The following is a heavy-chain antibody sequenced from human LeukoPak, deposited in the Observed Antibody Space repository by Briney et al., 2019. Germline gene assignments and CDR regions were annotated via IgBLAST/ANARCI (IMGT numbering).Heavy chain of an antibody. Sequence: SETLSLTCTVSGGSISGYYWNWIRQPAGKGLEWIGRIYSSGTTDDNPSLKSRVTMSVDTSQNVVSLRMTSVTAADTAMYYCARQDSKVGACTGPYYLDYWGLGTLVTVSS. CDR3: ARQDSKVGACTGPYYLDY. V-gene: IGHV4-4*07. D-gene: IGHD1-26*01. CDR1: GGSISGYY. CDR2: IYSSGTT. J-gene: IGHJ4*02.